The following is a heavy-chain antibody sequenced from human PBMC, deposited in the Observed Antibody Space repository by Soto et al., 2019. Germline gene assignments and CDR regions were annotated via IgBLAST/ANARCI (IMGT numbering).Heavy chain of an antibody. CDR1: GYNYVTYW. V-gene: IGHV5-51*01. D-gene: IGHD1-20*01. J-gene: IGHJ6*02. CDR2: IYCGDSAI. Sequence: PGASLKISCEGSGYNYVTYWIGWVRQMPGKGLEWMGMIYCGDSAIRYSPSFQGQVTFSVDKSLNTAYLQWSSLKASDTAMYYCTRYNRAYGMDVWGQGTAVTVSS. CDR3: TRYNRAYGMDV.